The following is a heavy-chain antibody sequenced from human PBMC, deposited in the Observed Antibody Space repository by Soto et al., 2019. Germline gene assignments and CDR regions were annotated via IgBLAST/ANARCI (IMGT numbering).Heavy chain of an antibody. CDR1: GYSFAGYW. D-gene: IGHD3-22*01. Sequence: PGESLKISCKGSGYSFAGYWITWVRQKPGKGLEWMGRIDPSDSQTYYSPSFRGHVTISVTKSITTVFLQWSSLRASETATYYCARQIYDSDTGPNFQYYFDSWGKGTPVTVSS. J-gene: IGHJ4*02. V-gene: IGHV5-10-1*01. CDR2: IDPSDSQT. CDR3: ARQIYDSDTGPNFQYYFDS.